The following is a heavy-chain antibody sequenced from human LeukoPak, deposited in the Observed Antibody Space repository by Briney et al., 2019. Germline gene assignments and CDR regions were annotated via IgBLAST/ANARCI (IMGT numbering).Heavy chain of an antibody. CDR3: AIYPSSRAFDY. CDR2: ISGSGGST. J-gene: IGHJ4*02. V-gene: IGHV3-23*01. Sequence: GSLRLPCAASGFTFDDYAMSWVRQAPGKGLEWVSAISGSGGSTYYADSVKGRFTISRDNSKNTLYLQVNSLRAEDTAVYYCAIYPSSRAFDYWGQGTLVTVSS. CDR1: GFTFDDYA.